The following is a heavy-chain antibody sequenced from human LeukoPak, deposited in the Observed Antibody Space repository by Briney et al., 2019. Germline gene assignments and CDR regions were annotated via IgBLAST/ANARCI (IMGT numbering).Heavy chain of an antibody. D-gene: IGHD2-15*01. CDR1: GYSFTSYW. CDR3: ARWGGYCSGGSCYPLYYFDS. V-gene: IGHV5-51*01. J-gene: IGHJ4*02. Sequence: KPGESLKISCQGSGYSFTSYWIGWVRQMPGKGLEWMGIIHPPDSDTRYSPSFQGQVTISADKSVSTAYLQWNSLKASDTAMYYCARWGGYCSGGSCYPLYYFDSWGQGTLVTVSS. CDR2: IHPPDSDT.